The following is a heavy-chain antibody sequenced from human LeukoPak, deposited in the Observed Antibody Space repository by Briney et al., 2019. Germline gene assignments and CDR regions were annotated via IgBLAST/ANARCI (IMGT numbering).Heavy chain of an antibody. Sequence: PSETLSLACTVSGGSISSYYWSWIRQHAGKGLEWIGRIYTSGSTNYNPSLKSRVTMSVDTSKNQFSLKLSSVTAADTAVYYCAREDLRVLRYFDWLFYFDYWGEGTLVTVSS. J-gene: IGHJ4*02. CDR2: IYTSGST. CDR3: AREDLRVLRYFDWLFYFDY. D-gene: IGHD3-9*01. V-gene: IGHV4-4*07. CDR1: GGSISSYY.